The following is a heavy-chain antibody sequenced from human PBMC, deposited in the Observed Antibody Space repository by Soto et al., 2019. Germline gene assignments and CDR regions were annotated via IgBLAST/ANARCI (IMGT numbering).Heavy chain of an antibody. CDR2: IYYSGST. CDR1: GGSISSYY. D-gene: IGHD6-19*01. J-gene: IGHJ5*02. V-gene: IGHV4-59*01. CDR3: ARVMSSGWLNWFDP. Sequence: SETLSLTCTVSGGSISSYYWSWIRQPPGKGLEWIGYIYYSGSTNYNPSLKSRVTISVGTSKNQFSLKLSSVTAADTAVYYCARVMSSGWLNWFDPWGQGTQVTVSS.